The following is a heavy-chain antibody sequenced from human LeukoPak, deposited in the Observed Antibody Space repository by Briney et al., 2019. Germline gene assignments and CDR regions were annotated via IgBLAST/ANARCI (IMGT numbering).Heavy chain of an antibody. V-gene: IGHV1-18*01. J-gene: IGHJ4*02. CDR1: AYTFTSYA. CDR2: ISASNGNT. Sequence: GASVKVSCKASAYTFTSYAISWVRQAPGQGLEWMGWISASNGNTNYAQKLHGRVTMTTDTSTNTVYMELRSLRFDDTAVYYCARDRSGYSYGPADYWGQGTLVTVSS. D-gene: IGHD5-18*01. CDR3: ARDRSGYSYGPADY.